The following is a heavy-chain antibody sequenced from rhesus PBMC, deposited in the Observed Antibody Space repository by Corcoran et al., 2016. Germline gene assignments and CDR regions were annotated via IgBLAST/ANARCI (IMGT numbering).Heavy chain of an antibody. V-gene: IGHV3S5*01. CDR2: IISVGGNT. J-gene: IGHJ4*01. CDR1: GFTFSRYG. Sequence: EVQLVETGGGLVQPGGSLKLSCAASGFTFSRYGMSWSRQPPGQGIEWVSAIISVGGNTYYHDSVKSRLTISRDNAKNTLALQMNSLRAEDTAVYYCAKTRYWSDYYLDYWGQGVLVTVSS. D-gene: IGHD3-22*01. CDR3: AKTRYWSDYYLDY.